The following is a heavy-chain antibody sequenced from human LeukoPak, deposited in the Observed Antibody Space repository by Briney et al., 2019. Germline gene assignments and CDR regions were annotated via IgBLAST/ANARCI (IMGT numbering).Heavy chain of an antibody. CDR3: ARQIRGGHPYYYYMDV. V-gene: IGHV4-61*01. D-gene: IGHD3-16*01. CDR2: IYYSGST. Sequence: PSETLSLTCTVSGYSISSGYYWGWIRQPPGKGLEWIGYIYYSGSTNYNPSLKSRVTISVDTSKNQFSLKLSSVTAADTAVYYCARQIRGGHPYYYYMDVWGKGTTVTVSS. J-gene: IGHJ6*03. CDR1: GYSISSGYY.